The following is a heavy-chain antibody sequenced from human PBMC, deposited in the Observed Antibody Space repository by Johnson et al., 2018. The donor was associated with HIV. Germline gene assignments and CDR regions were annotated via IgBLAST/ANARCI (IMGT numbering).Heavy chain of an antibody. CDR2: YDGSNK. V-gene: IGHV3-30*02. Sequence: YDGSNKYYTESVGGRFTISRDNSKNTLHLQMNSLRAEDTAVYYCAKEPAVGYSGSFSGAFDIWGQGTMVTVSS. J-gene: IGHJ3*02. CDR3: AKEPAVGYSGSFSGAFDI. D-gene: IGHD1-26*01.